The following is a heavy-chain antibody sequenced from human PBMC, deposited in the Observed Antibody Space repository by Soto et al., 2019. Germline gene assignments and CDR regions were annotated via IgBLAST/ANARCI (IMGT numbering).Heavy chain of an antibody. CDR3: ARAYSSSDAFGY. V-gene: IGHV1-2*04. Sequence: QVQLVQSGAEVKKPGASVKVSCKASGYAFTDYYMHWVRQAPGQGLEWMGWINPNSGCTNYAQKFQGWVTMTRDTSVSTAYMALNRADTAVYFCARAYSSSDAFGYWCQGTLVTVSS. D-gene: IGHD3-22*01. J-gene: IGHJ4*02. CDR1: GYAFTDYY. CDR2: INPNSGCT.